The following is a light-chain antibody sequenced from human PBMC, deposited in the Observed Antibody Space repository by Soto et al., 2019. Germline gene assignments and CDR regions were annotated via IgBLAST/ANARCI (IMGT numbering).Light chain of an antibody. V-gene: IGLV2-14*03. CDR3: TSYPSSTPFYV. CDR2: DVS. J-gene: IGLJ1*01. Sequence: QSVLTQPASVSRSPGQSIAISCIGVRTDVADGYDYVSWYQQHPGQAPQLIIYDVSNRPSGVSDRFSGSKSGNTASLTISGLQAEDEAEYYCTSYPSSTPFYVFGTGTKVTVL. CDR1: RTDVADGYDY.